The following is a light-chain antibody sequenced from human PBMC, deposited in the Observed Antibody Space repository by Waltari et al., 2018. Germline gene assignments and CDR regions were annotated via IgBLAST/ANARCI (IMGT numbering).Light chain of an antibody. V-gene: IGLV3-9*01. CDR2: RDS. Sequence: SYELTQPLSVSVALGQTARITCGGNNIGSKNVHWYQQKPGQAPVLVIYRDSNRPSGIPERCSGSNSGNTATLTISRAQAGDEADYYCQVWDSSRLVVFGGGTKLTVL. J-gene: IGLJ2*01. CDR1: NIGSKN. CDR3: QVWDSSRLVV.